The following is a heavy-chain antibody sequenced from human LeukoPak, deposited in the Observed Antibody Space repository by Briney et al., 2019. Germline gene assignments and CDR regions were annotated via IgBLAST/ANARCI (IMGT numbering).Heavy chain of an antibody. D-gene: IGHD3-10*01. Sequence: SETLSLTCAVYGGSLSGYYWSWIRQPPGKGLEWIGYIYYSGSTNYNPSLKSRVTISVDTSKNQFSLKLSSVTAADTAVYYCARDRTNPLLWFGELWGWFDPWGQGTLVTVSS. CDR3: ARDRTNPLLWFGELWGWFDP. V-gene: IGHV4-59*01. CDR2: IYYSGST. J-gene: IGHJ5*02. CDR1: GGSLSGYY.